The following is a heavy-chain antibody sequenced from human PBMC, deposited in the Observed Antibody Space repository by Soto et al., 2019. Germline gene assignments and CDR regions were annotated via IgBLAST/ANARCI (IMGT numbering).Heavy chain of an antibody. V-gene: IGHV1-46*01. CDR2: INPSGGRT. CDR1: GYTFTSYY. CDR3: ARGGSAVVVTDGPDY. D-gene: IGHD2-21*02. J-gene: IGHJ4*02. Sequence: QVQLVQSGAEVKKPGASVKVSCEAAGYTFTSYYMHWVRQAPGQGLEWMGIINPSGGRTNYAQKFRGRVTMTRDTSTSTVYMELVSLRSEDTAVYYCARGGSAVVVTDGPDYWGQGTLVTVSS.